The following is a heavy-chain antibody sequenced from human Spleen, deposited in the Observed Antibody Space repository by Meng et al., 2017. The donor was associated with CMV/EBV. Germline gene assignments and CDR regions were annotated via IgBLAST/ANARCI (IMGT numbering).Heavy chain of an antibody. J-gene: IGHJ6*02. CDR2: INPDSGDT. CDR3: ARARMPPYYYYAMDV. CDR1: GFTFNDYF. V-gene: IGHV1-2*06. D-gene: IGHD1-14*01. Sequence: ASVKVSCKTSGFTFNDYFIHWVRQAPGQGLEWMGRINPDSGDTNYAQNFQGRVTMTRDTSISTAYMELSRLRSDDTAVYYCARARMPPYYYYAMDVWGQGTTVTVSS.